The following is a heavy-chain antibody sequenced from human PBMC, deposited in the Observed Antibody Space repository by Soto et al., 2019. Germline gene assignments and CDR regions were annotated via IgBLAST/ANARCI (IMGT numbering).Heavy chain of an antibody. J-gene: IGHJ5*02. Sequence: QVQLVESGGGVVQPGRSLRLSCAASEFTFSSNAMHWVRQAPGKGLEWVAVISYDGSNKYYADSVKGRFTISRDNSKNKLYLQMNSLRAEDTAVYYCAREFHQNSGYYGAWGQGTLVTVSS. CDR3: AREFHQNSGYYGA. CDR2: ISYDGSNK. CDR1: EFTFSSNA. D-gene: IGHD3-22*01. V-gene: IGHV3-30-3*01.